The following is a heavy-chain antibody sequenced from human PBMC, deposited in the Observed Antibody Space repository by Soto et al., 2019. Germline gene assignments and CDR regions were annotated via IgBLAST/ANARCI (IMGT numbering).Heavy chain of an antibody. CDR2: IGSSGSPI. CDR1: GVNFRDYH. V-gene: IGHV3-11*01. J-gene: IGHJ6*02. Sequence: PGGSLRLSCAASGVNFRDYHMSWIRQAPGKGPEFVSYIGSSGSPIYYADSVKGRFTTSRDNARNSLYLQMNSLRVEDTAVYYCAKDSLVTSGLDVWGQGTMVTVSS. D-gene: IGHD2-8*02. CDR3: AKDSLVTSGLDV.